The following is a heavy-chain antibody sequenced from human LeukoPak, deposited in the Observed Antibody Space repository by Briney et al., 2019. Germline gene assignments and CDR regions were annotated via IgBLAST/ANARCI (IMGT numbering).Heavy chain of an antibody. CDR3: ARDRSAAPADY. Sequence: SETLSLTCTVSGGSITNNYWAWIRQPPGKGLEWIGYTHDSGNSNYNPSLRSRVTISIDTSKNQFSLKLTSVTAADTAVNYCARDRSAAPADYWGQGTLVTVSS. J-gene: IGHJ4*02. CDR2: THDSGNS. CDR1: GGSITNNY. D-gene: IGHD6-13*01. V-gene: IGHV4-59*13.